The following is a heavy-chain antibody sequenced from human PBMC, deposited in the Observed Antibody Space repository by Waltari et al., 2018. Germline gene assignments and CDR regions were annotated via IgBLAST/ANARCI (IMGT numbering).Heavy chain of an antibody. Sequence: QVQLQESGPGLVKPSETLSLTCTVSGGSISSYYWSWIRQPAGKGLEWIGRIYTSGSTNYNPSLKSRVTMSVDTSKNQFSLKLSSVTAADTAVYYCARDHIVVVPAAPSTYYYYGMDVWGQGTTVTVSS. CDR1: GGSISSYY. D-gene: IGHD2-2*01. CDR3: ARDHIVVVPAAPSTYYYYGMDV. CDR2: IYTSGST. V-gene: IGHV4-4*07. J-gene: IGHJ6*02.